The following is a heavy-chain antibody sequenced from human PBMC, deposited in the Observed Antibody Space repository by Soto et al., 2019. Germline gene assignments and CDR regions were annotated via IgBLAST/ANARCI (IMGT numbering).Heavy chain of an antibody. CDR1: GFSFNSYA. V-gene: IGHV3-23*01. Sequence: EMHLLESGGGLGQPGGSLRLSCAASGFSFNSYAMSWVRQAPGKGLEWVSVIGGRGENIYYADSVRGRFTISRDNANNTLYREMDSRRSEDTGVYYCAIAGGLDVWGQGTTVTVSS. CDR2: IGGRGENI. J-gene: IGHJ6*02. CDR3: AIAGGLDV.